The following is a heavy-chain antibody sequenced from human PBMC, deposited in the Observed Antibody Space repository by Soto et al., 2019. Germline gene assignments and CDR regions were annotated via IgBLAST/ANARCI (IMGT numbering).Heavy chain of an antibody. CDR2: ITSKSTTI. D-gene: IGHD3-16*01. CDR1: GFTFTSYS. CDR3: AREMGACSDSSCYPGPYDS. V-gene: IGHV3-48*02. J-gene: IGHJ5*02. Sequence: HPVGSLRLSCAASGFTFTSYSMNWVRQAPGRGLEWVSYITSKSTTIKYADSVKGRFTVSRDNAKNSLYLQLNSLRDEDTAVYYCAREMGACSDSSCYPGPYDSWGQGTLVTVSS.